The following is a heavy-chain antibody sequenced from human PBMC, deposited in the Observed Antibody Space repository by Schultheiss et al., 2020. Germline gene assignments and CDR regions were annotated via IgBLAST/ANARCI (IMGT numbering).Heavy chain of an antibody. CDR1: GGSISSYY. CDR2: IYYSGST. V-gene: IGHV4-59*08. D-gene: IGHD2-2*01. CDR3: ASGLVVPAPVRWFHP. Sequence: SQTLSLTCTVSGGSISSYYWSWIRQPPGKGLEWIGYIYYSGSTYYNPSLKSRVTISVDTSKNQFSLKLSSVTAADTAVYYCASGLVVPAPVRWFHPWGQGTLVTVSS. J-gene: IGHJ5*02.